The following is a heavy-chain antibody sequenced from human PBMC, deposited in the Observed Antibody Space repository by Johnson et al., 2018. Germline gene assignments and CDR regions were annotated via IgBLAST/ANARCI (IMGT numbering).Heavy chain of an antibody. CDR3: ATGRNWFDP. CDR1: GDSNSSRY. V-gene: IGHV4-59*11. J-gene: IGHJ5*02. Sequence: QVQLVESGPGLVKPSETLSLICTVSGDSNSSRYWNWIRQPPGKGLEWIGYVYYTGSANYNPPLKSRVTISLDTSKRQFSLELNSVIAADTAVYYCATGRNWFDPWGQGTLVTVSS. CDR2: VYYTGSA.